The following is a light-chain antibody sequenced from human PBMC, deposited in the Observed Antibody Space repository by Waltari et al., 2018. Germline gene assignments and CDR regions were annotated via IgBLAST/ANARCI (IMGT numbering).Light chain of an antibody. Sequence: EIVLTQSPVTLSLSSGERATLSCRASQSLTTDLAWYQHRPGQAPRLSIYDASNRAAGIPARFSGSGSGTDFTLTISSLEPEDLAVYFCQQRTEWPRTFGPGTKVEI. V-gene: IGKV3-11*01. J-gene: IGKJ3*01. CDR3: QQRTEWPRT. CDR2: DAS. CDR1: QSLTTD.